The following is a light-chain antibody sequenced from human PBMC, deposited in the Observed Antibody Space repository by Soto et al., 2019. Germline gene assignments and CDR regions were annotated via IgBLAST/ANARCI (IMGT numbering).Light chain of an antibody. CDR3: QQYKSHRRT. Sequence: DIQMTQSPSSLSASVGDRVTITCRASQSISSYLNWYQQKPGKAPKLLIYAASSLQSGVPSRFSGSGSGTEFTLTISSLQPDDFATYYCQQYKSHRRTFGQGTKVDIK. J-gene: IGKJ1*01. CDR1: QSISSY. CDR2: AAS. V-gene: IGKV1-39*01.